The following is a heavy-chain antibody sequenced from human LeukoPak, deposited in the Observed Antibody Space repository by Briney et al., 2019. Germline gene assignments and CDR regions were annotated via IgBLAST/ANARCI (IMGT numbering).Heavy chain of an antibody. Sequence: SETLSLTCTVSGGSISSYYWSWIRQPAGKGLEWIGRIYTSGSTNYNPSLKSRVTMSVDTSKNQFSLKLSSVTAADTAVYYCARSVGIQLWSRLGGGANFDYWGQGTLVTVSS. CDR2: IYTSGST. D-gene: IGHD5-18*01. J-gene: IGHJ4*02. V-gene: IGHV4-4*07. CDR1: GGSISSYY. CDR3: ARSVGIQLWSRLGGGANFDY.